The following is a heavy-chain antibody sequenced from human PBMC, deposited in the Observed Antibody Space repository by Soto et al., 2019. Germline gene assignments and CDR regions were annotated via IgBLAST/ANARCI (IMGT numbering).Heavy chain of an antibody. V-gene: IGHV3-30*18. CDR1: GFTFSSYG. CDR2: ISYDGTNK. D-gene: IGHD2-15*01. CDR3: AKDRGGYCSGGSCYSVGFDS. J-gene: IGHJ4*02. Sequence: QVQLVESGGGVVQPGRSLRLSCAASGFTFSSYGINWVRQAPGKGLEWVAVISYDGTNKYYGDSVKGRFTISRDNSKNSLDLPMNSLRAEDTAVYYCAKDRGGYCSGGSCYSVGFDSWGQGTLVTVSS.